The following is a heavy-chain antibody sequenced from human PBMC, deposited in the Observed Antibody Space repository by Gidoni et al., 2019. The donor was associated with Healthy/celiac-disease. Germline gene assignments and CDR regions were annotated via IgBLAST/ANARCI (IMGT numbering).Heavy chain of an antibody. CDR2: IYYSGST. CDR3: ARGDDSGSSWGLDWYFDL. J-gene: IGHJ2*01. Sequence: QVQLQESGPGLVKPSQTLSLTCTVSGGSISSGGYYWSWIRQHPGKGLEWIGYIYYSGSTYYNPSLKSRVTISVDTSKNQFSLKLSSVTAADTAVYYCARGDDSGSSWGLDWYFDLWGRGTLVTVSS. D-gene: IGHD6-13*01. CDR1: GGSISSGGYY. V-gene: IGHV4-31*03.